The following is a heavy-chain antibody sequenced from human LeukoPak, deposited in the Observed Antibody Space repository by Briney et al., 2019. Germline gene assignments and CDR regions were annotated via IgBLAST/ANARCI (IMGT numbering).Heavy chain of an antibody. Sequence: ASVKVSCKASDYTFTSYGISWVRQAPGQGLEWMGWISAYNGNTNYAQKLQGRVTMTTDTSTSTAYMELRSLRSDDTAVYYCARARTPRCSSTSCQKNWFDPWGQGTLVTVSS. CDR3: ARARTPRCSSTSCQKNWFDP. CDR2: ISAYNGNT. D-gene: IGHD2-2*01. CDR1: DYTFTSYG. V-gene: IGHV1-18*01. J-gene: IGHJ5*02.